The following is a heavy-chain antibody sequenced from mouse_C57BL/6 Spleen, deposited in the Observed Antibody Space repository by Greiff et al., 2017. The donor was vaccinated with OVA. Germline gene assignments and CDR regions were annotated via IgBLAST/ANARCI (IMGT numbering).Heavy chain of an antibody. J-gene: IGHJ2*01. CDR2: INPSTGGT. Sequence: EVHLVESGPELVKPGASVKISCKASGYSFTGYYMNWVKQSPEKSLEWIGEINPSTGGTTYNQKFKAKATLTVDKSSSTAYMQLKSLTSEDSAVYYCARGDYYGSSHYWGQGTTLTVSS. V-gene: IGHV1-42*01. CDR3: ARGDYYGSSHY. CDR1: GYSFTGYY. D-gene: IGHD1-1*01.